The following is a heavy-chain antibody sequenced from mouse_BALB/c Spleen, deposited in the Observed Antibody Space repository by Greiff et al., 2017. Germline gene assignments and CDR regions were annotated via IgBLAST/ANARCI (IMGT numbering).Heavy chain of an antibody. CDR2: ISSGSSTI. CDR1: GFTFSSFG. V-gene: IGHV5-17*02. CDR3: ARSGGYDVDYYAMDY. J-gene: IGHJ4*01. Sequence: EVNVVESGGGLVQPGGSRKLSCAASGFTFSSFGMHWVRQAPEKGLEWVAYISSGSSTIYYADTVKGRFTISRDNPKNTLFLQMTSLRSEDTAMYYCARSGGYDVDYYAMDYWGQGTSVTVSS. D-gene: IGHD2-2*01.